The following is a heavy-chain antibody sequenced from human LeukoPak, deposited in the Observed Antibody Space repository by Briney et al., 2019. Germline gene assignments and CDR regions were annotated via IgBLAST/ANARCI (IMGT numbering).Heavy chain of an antibody. CDR3: ARQPTYYYDSSGYYPRYYFDY. D-gene: IGHD3-22*01. V-gene: IGHV4-30-4*01. Sequence: PSETPSLTCTVSGGSISSGDYYWSWIRQPPGKGLEWIVYIYYSGSTYYNPSLKSRVTISVDTSKNQLSLKLSSVTAADTAVYYCARQPTYYYDSSGYYPRYYFDYWGQGTLVTVSS. CDR2: IYYSGST. CDR1: GGSISSGDYY. J-gene: IGHJ4*02.